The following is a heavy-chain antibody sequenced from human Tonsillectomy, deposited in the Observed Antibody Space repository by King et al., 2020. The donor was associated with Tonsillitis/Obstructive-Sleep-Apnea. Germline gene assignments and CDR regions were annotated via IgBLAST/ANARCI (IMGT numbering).Heavy chain of an antibody. CDR2: ISRSGTII. Sequence: VQLVESGGGLVKPGGSLRLSCAASGFTFSDYYMSWIRQAPGKGLEWVSYISRSGTIIYYADSVKGRFTISRDNAKNSLYLQRNSLRAEDTAVYYCARDWGRYYDSSGHPDAFDIWGQGTMVTVSS. J-gene: IGHJ3*02. CDR1: GFTFSDYY. V-gene: IGHV3-11*01. D-gene: IGHD3-22*01. CDR3: ARDWGRYYDSSGHPDAFDI.